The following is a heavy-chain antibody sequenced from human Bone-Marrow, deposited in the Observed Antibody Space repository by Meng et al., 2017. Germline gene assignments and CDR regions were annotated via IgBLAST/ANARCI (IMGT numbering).Heavy chain of an antibody. V-gene: IGHV4-4*02. CDR2: IYYSGST. J-gene: IGHJ5*02. CDR3: ARGQYFSWWELLPAFWFDP. CDR1: GGSISSSNW. Sequence: QVQLQESGPGLVKPSGTPSLTCAVSGGSISSSNWWSWVRQPPGKGLEWIGEIYYSGSTNYNPSLKSRVTISVDKSKNQFSLKLSSVTAADTAVYYCARGQYFSWWELLPAFWFDPWGQGTLVTVSS. D-gene: IGHD1-26*01.